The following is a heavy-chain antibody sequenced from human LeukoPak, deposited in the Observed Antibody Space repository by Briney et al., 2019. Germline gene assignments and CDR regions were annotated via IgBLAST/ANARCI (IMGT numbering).Heavy chain of an antibody. CDR1: RFTLSTYW. CDR2: IKQDGSQE. V-gene: IGHV3-7*01. Sequence: GGSLRLSCAASRFTLSTYWMSWVRQAPGKGLEWVAHIKQDGSQEYYVDSVKGRFTISRDNAKNSLYLQMNSLRAEDTAVYYCASQGGTVTTIDYWGQGTLVTVSS. CDR3: ASQGGTVTTIDY. D-gene: IGHD4-17*01. J-gene: IGHJ4*02.